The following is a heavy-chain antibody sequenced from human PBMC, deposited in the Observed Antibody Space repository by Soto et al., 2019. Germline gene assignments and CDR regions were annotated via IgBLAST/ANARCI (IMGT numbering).Heavy chain of an antibody. V-gene: IGHV1-69*01. J-gene: IGHJ4*02. CDR1: GGTFSSYR. Sequence: QVQLVQYGAEVKKPGSSVKVSCKASGGTFSSYRINWVRQAPGQGLEWVGGIVPIYRTADYAQKFQGRVTITADESARTSYMELRSLKSQDTAVYYCVRDSGAKLSSSWGQGTLVTVSS. CDR3: VRDSGAKLSSS. CDR2: IVPIYRTA. D-gene: IGHD6-13*01.